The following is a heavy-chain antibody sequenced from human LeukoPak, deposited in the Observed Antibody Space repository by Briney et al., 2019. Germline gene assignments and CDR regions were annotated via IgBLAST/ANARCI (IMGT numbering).Heavy chain of an antibody. D-gene: IGHD6-19*01. CDR1: GFTFDDYA. J-gene: IGHJ4*02. CDR2: ISSSGGST. V-gene: IGHV3-23*01. CDR3: AKGEGSGWIYYFDY. Sequence: GGSLRLSCAASGFTFDDYAMHWVRQAPGKGLEWVSGISSSGGSTYYADSVRGRFTISRDNSKNTLYLQMNSLRAEDTAVYYCAKGEGSGWIYYFDYWGQGTLVTVSS.